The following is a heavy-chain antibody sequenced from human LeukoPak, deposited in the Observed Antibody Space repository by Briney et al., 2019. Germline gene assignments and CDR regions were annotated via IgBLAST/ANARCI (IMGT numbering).Heavy chain of an antibody. D-gene: IGHD3-22*01. CDR2: IYYSGST. CDR1: GGSISSGGYF. CDR3: ASVSYDTSLQH. V-gene: IGHV4-31*03. J-gene: IGHJ1*01. Sequence: SQTLSLTCTVSGGSISSGGYFWSWIRQHPGKGLEWIGYIYYSGSTYYNPSLKGRVTISVDTSKNQFSLRLSSVTAGDTAIYYCASVSYDTSLQHWGQGTLVTVSS.